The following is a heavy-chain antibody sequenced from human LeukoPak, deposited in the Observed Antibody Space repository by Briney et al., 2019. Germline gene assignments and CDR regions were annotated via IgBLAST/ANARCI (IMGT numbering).Heavy chain of an antibody. V-gene: IGHV1-18*01. CDR3: ARGLLGFGESGPNWFDP. J-gene: IGHJ5*02. CDR2: ISPYNGNT. D-gene: IGHD3-10*01. Sequence: ASVKVSCKASGYIFTSSSIIWVRQAPGQGIEWMGWISPYNGNTNYAQKVQGRVTMTTDTSTSTAYMELTNLRSDDTAVYYCARGLLGFGESGPNWFDPWGQGTLVTVSS. CDR1: GYIFTSSS.